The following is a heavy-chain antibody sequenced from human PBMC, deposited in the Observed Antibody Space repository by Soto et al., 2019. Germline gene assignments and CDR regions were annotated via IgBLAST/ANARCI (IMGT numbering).Heavy chain of an antibody. CDR2: IIPIFGTA. V-gene: IGHV1-69*01. CDR1: GGTFSSYA. Sequence: QVQLVQSGAEVKKPGSSVKVSCKASGGTFSSYAISWVRQAPGQGLEWMGGIIPIFGTANYAQKFQGRVTITAEESTSTAYMELSSLRSEETAVYYCAREGPPVTGTYVGDYWGQGTLVTVSS. CDR3: AREGPPVTGTYVGDY. D-gene: IGHD1-20*01. J-gene: IGHJ4*02.